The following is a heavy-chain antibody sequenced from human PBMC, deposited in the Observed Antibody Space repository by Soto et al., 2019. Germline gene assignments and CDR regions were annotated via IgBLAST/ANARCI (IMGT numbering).Heavy chain of an antibody. V-gene: IGHV3-53*01. Sequence: HPGGSLRLSCAASGFIVSSNYMSWVRQAPGKGLEWVSVIFTGGATDYADSVKGRFTMSRDISKNTLYLQMNSLRVDDTAVYFCVKEFKGAFDHWGPGTLVTVSS. CDR2: IFTGGAT. D-gene: IGHD3-16*01. CDR3: VKEFKGAFDH. J-gene: IGHJ4*02. CDR1: GFIVSSNY.